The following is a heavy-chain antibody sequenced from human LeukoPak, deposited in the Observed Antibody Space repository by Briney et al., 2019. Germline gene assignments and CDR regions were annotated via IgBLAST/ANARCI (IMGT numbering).Heavy chain of an antibody. J-gene: IGHJ4*02. V-gene: IGHV4-30-2*01. CDR3: ARGGDSSGFYYYFDY. CDR1: GGSISSGGYS. Sequence: SETLSLTCTVSGGSISSGGYSWSWIRQPPGKDLEWIGYIYHSGNTYYNPSLKSRVTISVDRSKNQFSLKLTSVTAADTAVYYCARGGDSSGFYYYFDYWGQGTLVTVSS. D-gene: IGHD3-22*01. CDR2: IYHSGNT.